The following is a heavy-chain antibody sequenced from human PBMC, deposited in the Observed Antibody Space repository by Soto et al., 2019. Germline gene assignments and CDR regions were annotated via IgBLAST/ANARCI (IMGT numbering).Heavy chain of an antibody. Sequence: ASVKVCCKVSGYTLTELSMHWVRQAPGKGLEWMGGFDPEDGETIYAQKFQGRVTMTEDTSTDTAYMELSSLRSEDTAMYYCATGRDFWSPGYFDYWGQGTLVTVSS. CDR3: ATGRDFWSPGYFDY. V-gene: IGHV1-24*01. CDR2: FDPEDGET. J-gene: IGHJ4*02. CDR1: GYTLTELS. D-gene: IGHD3-3*01.